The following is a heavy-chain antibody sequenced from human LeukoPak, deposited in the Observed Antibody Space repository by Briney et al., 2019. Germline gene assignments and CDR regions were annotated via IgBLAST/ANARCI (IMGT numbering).Heavy chain of an antibody. Sequence: PSETLSLTCTVSGGSIRSYYWGWIRQPPGKGLEWLGYIYYSGSTNYNPSLKSRVTISVDTSKNQFSLKLSSVTAADTAVYYCARVAGYSSSYYFQGMDVWGQGTTVTVSS. J-gene: IGHJ6*02. CDR3: ARVAGYSSSYYFQGMDV. CDR2: IYYSGST. D-gene: IGHD6-13*01. CDR1: GGSIRSYY. V-gene: IGHV4-59*01.